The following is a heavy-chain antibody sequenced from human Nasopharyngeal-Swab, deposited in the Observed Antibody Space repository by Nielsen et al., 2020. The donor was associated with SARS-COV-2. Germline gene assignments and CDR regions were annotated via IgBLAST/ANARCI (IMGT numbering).Heavy chain of an antibody. D-gene: IGHD5-12*01. Sequence: SQTLSLTCTVSGGSISSSSYYWGWLRQPPGKGLEWIGSIYYTGSTHYNPSLKSRVTISVDTSQNQFSLKLSSVTAADTAVYYCARPKYSGYDDEFGAYFDYWGQGTLVTVSS. CDR3: ARPKYSGYDDEFGAYFDY. CDR2: IYYTGST. V-gene: IGHV4-39*01. CDR1: GGSISSSSYY. J-gene: IGHJ4*02.